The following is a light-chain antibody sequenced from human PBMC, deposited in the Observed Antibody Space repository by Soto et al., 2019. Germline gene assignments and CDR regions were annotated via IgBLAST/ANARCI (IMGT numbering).Light chain of an antibody. CDR3: QPYGTSPPST. V-gene: IGKV3-20*01. J-gene: IGKJ5*01. CDR1: QSVSSSY. Sequence: EIVLTQSPGTLSLSPGERATLSCRASQSVSSSYLAWYQQKPGQAPRLLINGASSRATGIPDRFSGSESGTDFTLTISRLEPEDFAVYYCQPYGTSPPSTFGQGTRLEIK. CDR2: GAS.